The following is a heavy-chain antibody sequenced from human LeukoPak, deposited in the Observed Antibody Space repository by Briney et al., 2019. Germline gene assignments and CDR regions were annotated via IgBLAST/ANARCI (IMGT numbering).Heavy chain of an antibody. CDR2: ISGSGGST. Sequence: PGASLRLSCAASGFTFSSYAMSWVRQAPGKGLEWVSAISGSGGSTYYADSVKGRFTISRDNSKNTLYLQMNSLRAEDTAVYYCAKGQTAYCSSTSCYTSDYWGQGTLVTVSS. CDR1: GFTFSSYA. J-gene: IGHJ4*02. D-gene: IGHD2-2*02. CDR3: AKGQTAYCSSTSCYTSDY. V-gene: IGHV3-23*01.